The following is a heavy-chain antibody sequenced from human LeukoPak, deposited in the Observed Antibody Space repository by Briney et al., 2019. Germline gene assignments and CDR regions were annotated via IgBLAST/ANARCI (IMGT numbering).Heavy chain of an antibody. CDR1: GGTFSSYA. Sequence: SVKVSFKASGGTFSSYAISWVRQAPGQGLEWMGGIIPIFGTANYAQKFQGRVTITTDESTSTAYMELSSLRSEDTAVYYCASTPNYDFWSGYYTVVDYWGQGTLVTVSS. J-gene: IGHJ4*02. D-gene: IGHD3-3*01. CDR3: ASTPNYDFWSGYYTVVDY. V-gene: IGHV1-69*05. CDR2: IIPIFGTA.